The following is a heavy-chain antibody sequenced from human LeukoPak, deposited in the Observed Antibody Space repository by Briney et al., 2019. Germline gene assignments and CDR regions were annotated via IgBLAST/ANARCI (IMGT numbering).Heavy chain of an antibody. CDR3: ARAQVELNQIFDY. CDR1: GFTFSSFG. CDR2: ISSGSSLI. Sequence: GGSLRLSCAGSGFTFSSFGMNWVRQAPGEGLEWVSFISSGSSLIHYADSVKGRFTISRDDAKDSLYLQMNRLRDEDTAAYYCARAQVELNQIFDYWGQGTLVTVSS. D-gene: IGHD1-7*01. V-gene: IGHV3-48*02. J-gene: IGHJ4*02.